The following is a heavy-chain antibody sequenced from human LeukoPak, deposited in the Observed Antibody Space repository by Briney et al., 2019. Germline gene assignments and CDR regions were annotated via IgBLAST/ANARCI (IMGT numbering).Heavy chain of an antibody. CDR3: VRRAAALYYYDTGGPFDY. V-gene: IGHV3-23*01. Sequence: PGGSLRLSCAASGFTFSSYAMSWVRQAPGKGLEWVSAISGSGGSTYYADSVKGRFTISRDSSKNTLYLQMKSLRAEDTAVYYCVRRAAALYYYDTGGPFDYWGQGTLVTVSS. J-gene: IGHJ4*02. CDR1: GFTFSSYA. CDR2: ISGSGGST. D-gene: IGHD3-22*01.